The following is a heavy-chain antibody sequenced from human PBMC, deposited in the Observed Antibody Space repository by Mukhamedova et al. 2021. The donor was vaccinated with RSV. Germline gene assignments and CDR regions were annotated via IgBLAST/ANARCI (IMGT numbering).Heavy chain of an antibody. CDR3: SRDLITVAGPDFDY. D-gene: IGHD6-19*01. Sequence: YADSVKGRFTISRDNAKNTLYLQMNSLRAEATAVYYCSRDLITVAGPDFDYWGQGALVTVSS. J-gene: IGHJ4*02. V-gene: IGHV3-74*03.